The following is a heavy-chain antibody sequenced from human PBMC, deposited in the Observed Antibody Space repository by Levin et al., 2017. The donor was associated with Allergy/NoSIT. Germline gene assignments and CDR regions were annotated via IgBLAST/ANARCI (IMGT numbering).Heavy chain of an antibody. D-gene: IGHD3-9*01. CDR3: ATSRGADILGREYAFDI. CDR2: IYPGDSDT. J-gene: IGHJ3*02. Sequence: GESLKISCKGSGYSFTSYWIGWVRQMPGKGLEWMGIIYPGDSDTRYSPSFQGQVTISADKSISTAYLQWSSLKASDTAMYYCATSRGADILGREYAFDIWGQGTMVTVSS. CDR1: GYSFTSYW. V-gene: IGHV5-51*01.